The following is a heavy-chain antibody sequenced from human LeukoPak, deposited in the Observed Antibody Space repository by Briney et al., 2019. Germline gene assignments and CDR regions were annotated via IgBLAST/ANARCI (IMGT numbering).Heavy chain of an antibody. J-gene: IGHJ4*02. CDR2: ISVYNGHT. CDR3: ARDQAATNTQVRFCLD. CDR1: GYTFTNYG. D-gene: IGHD3-9*01. V-gene: IGHV1-18*01. Sequence: ASVKVSCKASGYTFTNYGVSWVRQAPGQGLEWVGRISVYNGHTNYAQKVQGRVTMTTDTSTSTAYMELRSLRSDDTAVYYCARDQAATNTQVRFCLDWGQGTLVTVSS.